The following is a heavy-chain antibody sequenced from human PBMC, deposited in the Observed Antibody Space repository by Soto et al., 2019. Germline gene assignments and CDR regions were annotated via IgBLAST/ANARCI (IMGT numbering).Heavy chain of an antibody. CDR3: VRSLEY. Sequence: EVQLVESGGGLVQPGGSLRLSCAASGFTFSNYWMTWVRQTPGKGLEWVATINQDGSEKYYVDSVKGRFTISRDNAQNSLDLQMISLRAQHTAVYYCVRSLEYWGQGSLVTVSS. J-gene: IGHJ4*02. CDR1: GFTFSNYW. V-gene: IGHV3-7*01. CDR2: INQDGSEK.